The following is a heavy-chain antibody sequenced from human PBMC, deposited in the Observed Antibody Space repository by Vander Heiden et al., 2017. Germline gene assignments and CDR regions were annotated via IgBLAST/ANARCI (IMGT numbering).Heavy chain of an antibody. CDR1: GGSISINSDY. CDR2: IYYSGAT. CDR3: ARLVDSGYDFFDY. V-gene: IGHV4-39*01. Sequence: QLQLQESGPGLIKPSETLPLTCTVSGGSISINSDYWVWLRQPPGKGLEGIGRIYYSGATYYNPSLKSRFAITVDTSKNQFSLRMTSVTAADTAVFVGARLVDSGYDFFDYWGQGTLVTVSS. J-gene: IGHJ4*02. D-gene: IGHD5-12*01.